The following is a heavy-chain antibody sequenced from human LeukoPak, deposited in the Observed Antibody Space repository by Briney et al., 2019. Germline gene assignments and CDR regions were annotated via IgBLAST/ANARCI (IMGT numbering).Heavy chain of an antibody. V-gene: IGHV1-46*01. D-gene: IGHD3-22*01. J-gene: IGHJ4*02. CDR2: INPSGGST. CDR3: ATPESDYDSSGYYLAY. Sequence: ASVRVSCKASGYTFTSYYMHWVRQAPGQGLEWMGIINPSGGSTSYAQKFQGRVTMTEDTSTDTAYMELSSLRSEDTAVYYCATPESDYDSSGYYLAYWGQGTLVTVSS. CDR1: GYTFTSYY.